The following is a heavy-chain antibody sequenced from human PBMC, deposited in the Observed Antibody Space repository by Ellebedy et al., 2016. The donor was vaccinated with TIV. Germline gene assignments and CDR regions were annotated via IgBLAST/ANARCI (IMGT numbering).Heavy chain of an antibody. CDR2: IYTSGYT. D-gene: IGHD2-2*01. V-gene: IGHV3-53*01. Sequence: GESLKISXAASGFTVSNNYMSWVRQAPGKGLEWVSVIYTSGYTYYADSVKGRFTISRDNSKNTLYFEMNSLRAEDTAVYYCARYCTTTSCYGRHGGGHDYWGQGTPVTVSS. CDR1: GFTVSNNY. J-gene: IGHJ4*02. CDR3: ARYCTTTSCYGRHGGGHDY.